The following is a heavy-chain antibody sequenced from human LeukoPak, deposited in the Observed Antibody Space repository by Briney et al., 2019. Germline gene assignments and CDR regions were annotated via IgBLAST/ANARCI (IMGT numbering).Heavy chain of an antibody. V-gene: IGHV3-21*01. J-gene: IGHJ4*02. Sequence: GGSLRVSCAASGFTFSGYSMTWVRQAPGKGLEWISSISSTSNYLYYADSVRGRFTVSRDNANNSLFLQMNSLRAEDTGIYCARDRGAAAGAEDYWGQGTLVVVSS. CDR1: GFTFSGYS. CDR2: ISSTSNYL. D-gene: IGHD6-13*01. CDR3: ARDRGAAAGAEDY.